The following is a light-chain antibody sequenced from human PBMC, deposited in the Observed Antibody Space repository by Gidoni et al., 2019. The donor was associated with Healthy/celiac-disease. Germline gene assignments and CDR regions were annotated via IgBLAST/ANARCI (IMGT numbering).Light chain of an antibody. CDR1: QSISSW. V-gene: IGKV1-5*03. J-gene: IGKJ1*01. CDR2: KAS. Sequence: ESQMTQAPSTLSASVGDRVTITCRASQSISSWLAWYQQKPGKAPKLLIYKASSLDSGVPSRFSGSGSGTEFSLTISSLQPVDFASSYCQPYNSYSRTFGQGTKVDI. CDR3: QPYNSYSRT.